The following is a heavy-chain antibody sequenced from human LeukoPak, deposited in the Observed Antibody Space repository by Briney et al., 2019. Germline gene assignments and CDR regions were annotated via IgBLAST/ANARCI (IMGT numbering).Heavy chain of an antibody. V-gene: IGHV4-39*07. J-gene: IGHJ6*02. CDR1: DGSISSSSYY. CDR3: ARFDPPGYYYYYGMDV. CDR2: IYYSGST. Sequence: PSETLSFTCTVSDGSISSSSYYWGWLRQPPGTRLEWIGSIYYSGSTNYNPSLKSRVTISVDTSKNQFSLKLSSVTAADTAVYYCARFDPPGYYYYYGMDVWGQGTTVTVSS.